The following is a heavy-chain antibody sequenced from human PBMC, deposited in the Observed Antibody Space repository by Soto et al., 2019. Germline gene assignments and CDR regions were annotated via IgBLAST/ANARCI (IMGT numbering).Heavy chain of an antibody. Sequence: GQLVESGGGLVQPGGSLRLSCAASGFTFSSYSMNWVRQAPGKGLEWVSYISSSGSTIYYADSVKGRFTISRDNAKNSLYLQMNSLRAEDTAVYYCASPKANYYYYYLDGWGKGTTGTVSS. CDR2: ISSSGSTI. V-gene: IGHV3-48*01. CDR3: ASPKANYYYYYLDG. CDR1: GFTFSSYS. J-gene: IGHJ6*03.